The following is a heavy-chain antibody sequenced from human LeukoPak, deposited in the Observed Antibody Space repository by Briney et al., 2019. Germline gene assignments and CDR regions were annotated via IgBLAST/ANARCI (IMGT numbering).Heavy chain of an antibody. D-gene: IGHD3-3*01. CDR1: GGSFSGYY. CDR3: ARHRSPLESFHH. J-gene: IGHJ1*01. CDR2: INHSGST. V-gene: IGHV4-34*01. Sequence: SETLSLTRAVYGGSFSGYYWSWIRQPPGKGLEWIGEINHSGSTNYNPSLKSRVTISVDTSKNQFSLKVNSVTAADTAMYYCARHRSPLESFHHWGQGALVSVSS.